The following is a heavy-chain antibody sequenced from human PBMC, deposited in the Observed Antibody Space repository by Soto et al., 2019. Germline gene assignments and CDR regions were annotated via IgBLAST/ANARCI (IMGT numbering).Heavy chain of an antibody. Sequence: QVQLQESGPGLVKPSQILSLTCPVSGGSISSGGYYWSWIRQHPGKGLEWIVYMDYSGSTYYNPSLRSRVIIAVDTSKNQFSLKMRSVTAADAAVYDCAKDFREGGYSYFQHRGQGTLVIVSS. V-gene: IGHV4-31*03. D-gene: IGHD5-18*01. CDR1: GGSISSGGYY. J-gene: IGHJ1*01. CDR2: MDYSGST. CDR3: AKDFREGGYSYFQH.